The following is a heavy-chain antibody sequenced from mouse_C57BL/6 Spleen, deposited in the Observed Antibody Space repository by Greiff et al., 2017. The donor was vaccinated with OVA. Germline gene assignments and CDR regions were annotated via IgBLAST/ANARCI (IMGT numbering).Heavy chain of an antibody. CDR1: GFTFSDYG. J-gene: IGHJ4*01. V-gene: IGHV5-17*01. CDR3: ARQLRRGMDY. Sequence: EVTLVESGGGLVKPGGSLKLSCAASGFTFSDYGMHWVRQAPAKGLEWVAYISSGSSTIYYADTVKGRFTISIDNAKNTLFLQMTSLRSEDTAMYYCARQLRRGMDYWGQGTSVTVSS. D-gene: IGHD1-1*01. CDR2: ISSGSSTI.